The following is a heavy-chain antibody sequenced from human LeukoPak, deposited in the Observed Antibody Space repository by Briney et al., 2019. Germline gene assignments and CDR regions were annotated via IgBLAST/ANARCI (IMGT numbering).Heavy chain of an antibody. V-gene: IGHV1-69*13. CDR1: VGTFSSYA. D-gene: IGHD3-3*02. J-gene: IGHJ6*03. CDR3: ARGKLGYYYYHMDA. Sequence: GASVKVSCKASVGTFSSYAISWVRQAPGQGLEWMGGIIPIFGTANYAQKFQGRVTITADESTSTAFMDLSSLRSEDTAVYYCARGKLGYYYYHMDAWGKGTTVTVSS. CDR2: IIPIFGTA.